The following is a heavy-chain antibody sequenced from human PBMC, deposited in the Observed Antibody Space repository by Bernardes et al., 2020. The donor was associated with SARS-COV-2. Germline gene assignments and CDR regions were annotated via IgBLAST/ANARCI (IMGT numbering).Heavy chain of an antibody. J-gene: IGHJ4*02. CDR1: GFTFSSYW. V-gene: IGHV3-74*01. D-gene: IGHD5-12*01. Sequence: SLRLSCAASGFTFSSYWMHWVRQVPGKRPVWVSRINGDGTSTTYADSVKGRFTISRDNAMDTLYLQMNSLRAEDTAVYYCARGSGNYYFDYWGQGTLVTVSS. CDR3: ARGSGNYYFDY. CDR2: INGDGTST.